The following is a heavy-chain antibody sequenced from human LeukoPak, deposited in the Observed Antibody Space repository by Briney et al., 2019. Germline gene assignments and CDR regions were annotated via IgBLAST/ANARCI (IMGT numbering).Heavy chain of an antibody. V-gene: IGHV4-59*08. D-gene: IGHD1-26*01. CDR2: IHHSGST. Sequence: PSETLSLTCTISGGSISTYYWSWIRQPPGKRLEWLGYIHHSGSTIYNPSVKSRATISVDTSKQRFSLKLSSVAAADTAVYYCARLVGATAFDYWGQGTLVAVSS. J-gene: IGHJ4*02. CDR1: GGSISTYY. CDR3: ARLVGATAFDY.